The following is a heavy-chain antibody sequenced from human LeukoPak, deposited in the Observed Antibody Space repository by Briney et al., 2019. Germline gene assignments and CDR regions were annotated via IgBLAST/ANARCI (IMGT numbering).Heavy chain of an antibody. CDR3: AKERGINWFDP. Sequence: SGGSLRLSCGASGFTFSSYGIHWVRQAPGKGREWVAFIRYDGSNKYYADSVKGRLTSSRHNSKNTLYLQMNSLRAEDMAIYYCAKERGINWFDPWGQGTLVTVSS. CDR1: GFTFSSYG. CDR2: IRYDGSNK. J-gene: IGHJ5*02. V-gene: IGHV3-30*02. D-gene: IGHD2/OR15-2a*01.